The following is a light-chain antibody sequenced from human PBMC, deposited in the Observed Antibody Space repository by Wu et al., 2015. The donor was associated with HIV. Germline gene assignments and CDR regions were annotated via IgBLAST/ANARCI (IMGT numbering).Light chain of an antibody. CDR2: DAS. CDR3: QQRSNWPLT. CDR1: QYISNS. J-gene: IGKJ5*01. V-gene: IGKV3-11*01. Sequence: ETVLSQSPATLSLSPGERATLSCRASQYISNSLAWFQQKSGQSPRLLIYDASHRATGIPARFSGSGSGTDFTLTISSLEPEDFAVYYCQQRSNWPLTFGQGHDWRL.